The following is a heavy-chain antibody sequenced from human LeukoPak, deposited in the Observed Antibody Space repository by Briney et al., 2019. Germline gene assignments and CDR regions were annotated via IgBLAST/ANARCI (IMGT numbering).Heavy chain of an antibody. CDR3: ARRWESSSTWYHDY. J-gene: IGHJ4*02. CDR1: GGSISSSSYY. D-gene: IGHD1-26*01. Sequence: SETLSLTCTVSGGSISSSSYYWGWIRQPPGKGLEWIGSIYYSGSTYYNPSLESRVTISVDTSKNQFSLKLSSVTAADTAVYYCARRWESSSTWYHDYWGQGTLVTASS. CDR2: IYYSGST. V-gene: IGHV4-39*01.